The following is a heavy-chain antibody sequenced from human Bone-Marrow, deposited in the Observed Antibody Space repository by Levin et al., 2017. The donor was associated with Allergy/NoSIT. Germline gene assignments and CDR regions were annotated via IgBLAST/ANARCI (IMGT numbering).Heavy chain of an antibody. CDR3: VKELHCSSTSCFPLYYYYYGMDV. D-gene: IGHD2-2*01. CDR1: GFTFSSYA. V-gene: IGHV3-64D*06. Sequence: GGSLRLSCSASGFTFSSYAMHWVRQAPGKGLEYVSAISSNGGSTYYADSVKGRFTISRDNSKNTLYLQMSSLRAEDTAVYYCVKELHCSSTSCFPLYYYYYGMDVWGQGTTVTVSS. CDR2: ISSNGGST. J-gene: IGHJ6*02.